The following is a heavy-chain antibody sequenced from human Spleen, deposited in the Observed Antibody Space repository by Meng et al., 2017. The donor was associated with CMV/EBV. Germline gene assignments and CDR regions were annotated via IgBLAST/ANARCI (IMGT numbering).Heavy chain of an antibody. CDR3: ARDGIRGVIFGVAMVTYGMDV. J-gene: IGHJ6*02. V-gene: IGHV1-2*02. CDR1: GGTFSSYA. Sequence: ASVKVSCKASGGTFSSYAISWVRQAPGQGLEWMGWINPDSGDTSFAQKFQGRVTMTRDTSISTAYMELSRLRSDDTAVYYCARDGIRGVIFGVAMVTYGMDVWGQGTTVTVSS. D-gene: IGHD3-3*01. CDR2: INPDSGDT.